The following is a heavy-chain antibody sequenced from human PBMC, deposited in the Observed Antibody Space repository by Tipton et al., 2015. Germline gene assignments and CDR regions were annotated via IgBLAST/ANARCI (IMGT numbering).Heavy chain of an antibody. CDR1: GFTFDSYA. CDR3: ARDKGRTTLTTWYFYYYGMDV. J-gene: IGHJ6*02. CDR2: ISGSGGST. V-gene: IGHV3-23*01. D-gene: IGHD4-11*01. Sequence: SLRLSCAASGFTFDSYAMSWVRQAPGKGLEWVSAISGSGGSTYYADSVKGRFTISRDNSQNTVYLQMNSLRAEDTAVYYCARDKGRTTLTTWYFYYYGMDVWGQGTTVTVSS.